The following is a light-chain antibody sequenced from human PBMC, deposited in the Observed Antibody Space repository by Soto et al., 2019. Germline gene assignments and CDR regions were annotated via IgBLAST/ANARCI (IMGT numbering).Light chain of an antibody. J-gene: IGKJ1*01. V-gene: IGKV3-20*01. Sequence: VLTQSPGTLSLSPGESATLSCRASQSISSIYLAWYQQKPGQTPRLLIYGASTRATGIPDRFSGSGSGTDFTLTISRLEPEDFAVYYCQQYGSSPGTFGQGTKVEIK. CDR3: QQYGSSPGT. CDR2: GAS. CDR1: QSISSIY.